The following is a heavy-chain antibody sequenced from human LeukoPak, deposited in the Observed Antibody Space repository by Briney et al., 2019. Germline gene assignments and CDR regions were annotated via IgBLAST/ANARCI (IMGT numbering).Heavy chain of an antibody. V-gene: IGHV3-7*01. D-gene: IGHD1-26*01. CDR1: GFTFSSNW. CDR2: IKQDGSET. Sequence: PGGSLRLSCATSGFTFSSNWMTWVRQAPGKGLEWVANIKQDGSETYYVDSVKGRFTISRDNAKNSVYLQMNSLRVEDTAVYYCARPAVWELLKSWGQGTLVTVSS. CDR3: ARPAVWELLKS. J-gene: IGHJ4*02.